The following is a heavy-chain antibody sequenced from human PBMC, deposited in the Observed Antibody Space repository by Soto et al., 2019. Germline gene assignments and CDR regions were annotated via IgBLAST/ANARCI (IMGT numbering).Heavy chain of an antibody. V-gene: IGHV3-23*01. CDR1: GFTFSNYA. D-gene: IGHD3-10*01. Sequence: EVQLLESGGGLVQPGGSLRLSCAASGFTFSNYAMSWVRQSPGKGLEWVSGLSDSGGRTYYADSVKGRFTISRDNSKNTLYLQTTSLRAEDTAIYFCAGELLSQSYYYYMDVWGKGTTVTVSS. J-gene: IGHJ6*03. CDR3: AGELLSQSYYYYMDV. CDR2: LSDSGGRT.